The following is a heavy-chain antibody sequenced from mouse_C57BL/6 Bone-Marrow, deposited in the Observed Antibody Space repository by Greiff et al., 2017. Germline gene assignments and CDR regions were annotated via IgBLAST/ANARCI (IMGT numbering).Heavy chain of an antibody. V-gene: IGHV1-5*01. Sequence: EVQLQQSGTVLARPGASVKMSCKTSGYTFTSYWMHWVKQRPGQGLEWIGAIYPGNSDTSYNQKFKGKAKLTAVTSASTAYMELSSLTNEDSAVYYGTRKTTVVAKGFDYWGQGTTLTVSS. J-gene: IGHJ2*01. CDR1: GYTFTSYW. CDR3: TRKTTVVAKGFDY. D-gene: IGHD1-1*01. CDR2: IYPGNSDT.